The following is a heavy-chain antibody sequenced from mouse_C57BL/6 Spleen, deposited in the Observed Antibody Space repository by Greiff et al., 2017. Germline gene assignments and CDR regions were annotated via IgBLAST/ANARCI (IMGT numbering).Heavy chain of an antibody. V-gene: IGHV2-2*01. J-gene: IGHJ3*01. Sequence: VKLMESGPGLVQPSQSLSITCKVSGFPLTSYGVHWVRQSPGKGLEWLGVIWSGGSTDYNAAFISRRSISKDNYKSQVFFKMNSLQADDTAIYYCAPQDWDGFAYWGQGTLVTVSA. D-gene: IGHD4-1*01. CDR3: APQDWDGFAY. CDR2: IWSGGST. CDR1: GFPLTSYG.